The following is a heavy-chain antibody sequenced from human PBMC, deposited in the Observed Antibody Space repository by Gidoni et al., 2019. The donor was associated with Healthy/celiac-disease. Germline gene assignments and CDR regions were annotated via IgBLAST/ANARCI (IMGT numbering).Heavy chain of an antibody. CDR2: ISYDGSNK. CDR1: GFTFSSYA. D-gene: IGHD3-3*01. V-gene: IGHV3-30-3*01. J-gene: IGHJ6*02. Sequence: QVQLVESGGGVVQPGRSLRLSCAASGFTFSSYAMHWVRQAPGKGLEWVAVISYDGSNKYYADSVKGRFTISRDNSKNTLYLQMNTLTAEDTAVYYCARGQLIFGVVTYGMDVWGQGTTVTVSS. CDR3: ARGQLIFGVVTYGMDV.